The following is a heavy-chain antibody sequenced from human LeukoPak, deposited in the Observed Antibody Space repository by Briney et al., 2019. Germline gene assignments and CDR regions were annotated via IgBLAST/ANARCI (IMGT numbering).Heavy chain of an antibody. V-gene: IGHV1-8*01. Sequence: ASVKVSCKASGYTFTSYDIHWVRQAIGQGLEWMGWMNPNSGNTGYAQKFQGRVTMTRNTSISTAYMELSSLRSEDTAVYYCARTKADHDAFDIWGQGTMVTVSS. D-gene: IGHD2-8*01. CDR3: ARTKADHDAFDI. CDR1: GYTFTSYD. CDR2: MNPNSGNT. J-gene: IGHJ3*02.